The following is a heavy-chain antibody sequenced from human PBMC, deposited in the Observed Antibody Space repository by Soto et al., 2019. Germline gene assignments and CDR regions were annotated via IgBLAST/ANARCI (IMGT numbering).Heavy chain of an antibody. CDR3: ARGWFGEPLSD. D-gene: IGHD3-10*01. J-gene: IGHJ4*02. CDR2: IYHSGST. Sequence: SETLSLTCAVSGYSISSGYYWGCIRQPPGKGLEWIGSIYHSGSTYYNPSLKSRVTISVDTSKNQFSLKLSSVTAADTAVYYCARGWFGEPLSDWGQGTLVTVSS. V-gene: IGHV4-38-2*01. CDR1: GYSISSGYY.